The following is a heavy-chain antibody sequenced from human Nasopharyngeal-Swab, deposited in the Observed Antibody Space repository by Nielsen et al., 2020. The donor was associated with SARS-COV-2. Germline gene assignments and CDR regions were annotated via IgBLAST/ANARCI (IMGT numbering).Heavy chain of an antibody. V-gene: IGHV3-21*01. J-gene: IGHJ4*02. CDR2: ISSSSSYI. D-gene: IGHD5-12*01. CDR3: ARVTGYSGYGCYDY. CDR1: GFTFSSYS. Sequence: GESLKISCAASGFTFSSYSMNWVRLAPGKGLEWVSSISSSSSYIYYADSVKGRFTISRDNAKNSLYLQMNSLRAEDTAVYYCARVTGYSGYGCYDYWGQGTLVTVSS.